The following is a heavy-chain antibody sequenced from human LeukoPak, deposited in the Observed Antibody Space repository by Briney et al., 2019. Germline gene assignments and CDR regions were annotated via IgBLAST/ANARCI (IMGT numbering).Heavy chain of an antibody. V-gene: IGHV3-7*04. Sequence: PGGSLRLSCAASGFTFSSYGMSCVRQAPGKGLEWAANIKQDGSEKYYVDSVKGRFTISRDNAKNSLYLQMNSLRAEDTAVYYCARGLVTYYFDYWGQGTLVTVSS. CDR3: ARGLVTYYFDY. CDR2: IKQDGSEK. CDR1: GFTFSSYG. J-gene: IGHJ4*02. D-gene: IGHD3-9*01.